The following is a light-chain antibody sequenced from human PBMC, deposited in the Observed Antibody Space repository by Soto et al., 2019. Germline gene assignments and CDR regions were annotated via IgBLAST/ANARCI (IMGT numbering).Light chain of an antibody. CDR2: DAS. CDR1: QSVGNNY. J-gene: IGKJ4*01. Sequence: EIVLTQSPGTLSLSPGERAILSCRASQSVGNNYLAWYQQKPGQFPRLLIYDASIRATGIPDRFSGTGSGTDFTLTISRLEHEDFAVYYCHQCATSPLPFGGGTKVEIK. CDR3: HQCATSPLP. V-gene: IGKV3-20*01.